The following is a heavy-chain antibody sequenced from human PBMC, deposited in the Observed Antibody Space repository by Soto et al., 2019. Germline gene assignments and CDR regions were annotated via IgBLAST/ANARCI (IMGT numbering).Heavy chain of an antibody. CDR1: GGTFSSYA. V-gene: IGHV1-69*13. CDR2: IIPIFGTA. J-gene: IGHJ4*02. D-gene: IGHD5-18*01. Sequence: SVKVSCKAPGGTFSSYAISWVRQAPGQGLEWMGGIIPIFGTANYAQKFQGRVTITADESTSTAYMELSSLRSEDTAVYYCARDGRGYSYGYDQNFDYWGQGTLVTVSS. CDR3: ARDGRGYSYGYDQNFDY.